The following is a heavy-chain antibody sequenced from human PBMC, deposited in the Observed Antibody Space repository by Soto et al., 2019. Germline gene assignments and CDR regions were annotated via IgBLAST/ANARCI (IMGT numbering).Heavy chain of an antibody. CDR1: GGTFSSYA. V-gene: IGHV1-69*13. J-gene: IGHJ6*02. D-gene: IGHD6-19*01. CDR2: IISIFGTA. Sequence: ASVKVSCKASGGTFSSYAISWVRQAPGQGLEWMGGIISIFGTANYAQKFQGRVTITADESTSTAYMELSSLRSEDTAVYYCARDPYSSGWYYYYGMDVWGQGTTVTVSS. CDR3: ARDPYSSGWYYYYGMDV.